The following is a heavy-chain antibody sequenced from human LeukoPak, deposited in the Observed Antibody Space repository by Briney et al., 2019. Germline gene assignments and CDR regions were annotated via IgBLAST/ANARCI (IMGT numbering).Heavy chain of an antibody. V-gene: IGHV3-7*01. Sequence: GGSLRLSCAASGFTFSGFSMSWVRQSPTKGLEWVANIKQDGSERYYADSVKGRFTISRDNAKNTLYLQMNSLRLEDTAVYYCARESLAAAADYWGQGTVVTVSS. D-gene: IGHD6-25*01. CDR2: IKQDGSER. CDR3: ARESLAAAADY. CDR1: GFTFSGFS. J-gene: IGHJ4*02.